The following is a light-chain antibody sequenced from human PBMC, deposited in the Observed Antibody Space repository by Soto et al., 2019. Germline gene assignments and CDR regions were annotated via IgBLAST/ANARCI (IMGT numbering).Light chain of an antibody. V-gene: IGLV1-40*01. J-gene: IGLJ2*01. CDR1: SSNIGAGYD. CDR3: QSYDISLSVSVI. CDR2: GNS. Sequence: HSVLTQPPSVSGAPGQRVTISCTGSSSNIGAGYDVQWYQQLPGAAPKLLIFGNSNRPSGVPDRFSGSRSGTSASLAITGLQAEDEADYFCQSYDISLSVSVIFGGGTQLTVL.